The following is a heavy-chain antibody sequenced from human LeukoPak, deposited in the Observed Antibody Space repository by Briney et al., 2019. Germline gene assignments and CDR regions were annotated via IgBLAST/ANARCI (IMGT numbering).Heavy chain of an antibody. J-gene: IGHJ4*02. CDR2: IYHSGST. CDR3: AGPFDY. CDR1: GGSFTTHY. V-gene: IGHV4-59*04. Sequence: SETLSLTCTVSGGSFTTHYWSWIRQPPGKGLEWIGSIYHSGSTYYNPSLKSRVTISVDTSKNQFSLKLSSVTAADTAVYYCAGPFDYWGQGTLVTVSS.